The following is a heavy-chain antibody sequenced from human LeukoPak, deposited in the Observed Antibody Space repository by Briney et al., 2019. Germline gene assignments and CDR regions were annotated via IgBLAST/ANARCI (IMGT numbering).Heavy chain of an antibody. D-gene: IGHD3-10*01. CDR3: ASGHYDSESSYLGLDH. Sequence: GASVKVSCKASGYTFTSCGISWVRHAPGEGLEGMGWISVYNGNTNYAQRFQGRVTMTTDTSTNTAYMELRSLTSDDTAVYYCASGHYDSESSYLGLDHWGQGTLVTVSS. V-gene: IGHV1-18*04. CDR1: GYTFTSCG. J-gene: IGHJ4*02. CDR2: ISVYNGNT.